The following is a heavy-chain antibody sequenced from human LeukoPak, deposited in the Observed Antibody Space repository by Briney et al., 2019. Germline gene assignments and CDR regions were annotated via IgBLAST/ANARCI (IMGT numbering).Heavy chain of an antibody. V-gene: IGHV3-11*01. CDR2: ISSSGSTI. D-gene: IGHD2-2*01. CDR1: GFTFSNAW. J-gene: IGHJ4*02. Sequence: GGSLRLSCAASGFTFSNAWMSWVRQAPGKGLEWVSYISSSGSTIYYADSVKGRFTIPRDNSKNTLYLQMNSLRAEDTAVYYCANPLVVPAAIIGSSGTDYWGQGTLVTVSS. CDR3: ANPLVVPAAIIGSSGTDY.